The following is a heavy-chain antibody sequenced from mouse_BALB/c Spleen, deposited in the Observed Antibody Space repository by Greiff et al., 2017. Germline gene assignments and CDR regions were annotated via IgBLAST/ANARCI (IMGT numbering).Heavy chain of an antibody. J-gene: IGHJ3*01. V-gene: IGHV1-5*01. D-gene: IGHD1-1*01. CDR1: GYTFTSYW. CDR3: TRSSPLIYYGSIRAWFAY. Sequence: EVKLQESGTVLARPGASVKMSCKASGYTFTSYWMHWVKQRPGQGLEWIGAIYPGNSDTSYNQKFKGKAKLTAVTSTSTAYMELSSLTNEDSAVYYCTRSSPLIYYGSIRAWFAYWGQGTLVTVSA. CDR2: IYPGNSDT.